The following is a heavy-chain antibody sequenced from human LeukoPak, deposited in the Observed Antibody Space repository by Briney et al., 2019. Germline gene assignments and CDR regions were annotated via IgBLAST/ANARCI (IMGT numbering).Heavy chain of an antibody. V-gene: IGHV1-69*01. CDR1: GGTFSSYA. D-gene: IGHD4-11*01. Sequence: ASVKVSCKASGGTFSSYAISWVRQGPGQGLEWMGGIIPIFGTANYAQKFQGRVTITADESTSTACMELSSLRSEDTAVYYCARAPTVTTISRWFDPWGQGTLVTVSS. J-gene: IGHJ5*02. CDR3: ARAPTVTTISRWFDP. CDR2: IIPIFGTA.